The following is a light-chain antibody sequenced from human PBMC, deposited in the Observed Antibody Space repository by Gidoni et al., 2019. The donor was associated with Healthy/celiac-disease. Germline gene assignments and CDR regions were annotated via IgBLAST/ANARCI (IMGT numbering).Light chain of an antibody. CDR1: SSDVGSYNL. CDR3: CSYAGSSTFHVV. Sequence: QSALTQPASVSGSPGQSIPISCTGTSSDVGSYNLVSWYQQHPGKAPKLMIYEVSKRLSGVSNRFSGSKSGNTASLTISGLQAEDEADYYCCSYAGSSTFHVVFGGGTKLTVL. V-gene: IGLV2-23*02. CDR2: EVS. J-gene: IGLJ2*01.